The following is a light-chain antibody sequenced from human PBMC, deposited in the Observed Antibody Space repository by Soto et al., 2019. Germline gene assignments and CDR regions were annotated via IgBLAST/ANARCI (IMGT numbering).Light chain of an antibody. CDR3: QQCGSSPWT. V-gene: IGKV3-20*01. Sequence: EIVLTQSPATLSFSPGARATLSCRASQSVSSYYLAWYQQKPGQAPRLLIYAASSRATGIPDRFSGGGSGTDFTLTISRLEREDFAVYYCQQCGSSPWTFGQGTKVDIK. J-gene: IGKJ1*01. CDR1: QSVSSYY. CDR2: AAS.